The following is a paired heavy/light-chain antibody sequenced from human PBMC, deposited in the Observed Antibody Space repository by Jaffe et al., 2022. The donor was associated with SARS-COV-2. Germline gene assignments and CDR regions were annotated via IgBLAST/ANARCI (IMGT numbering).Light chain of an antibody. CDR1: SSDVGGYKY. Sequence: QSALTQPPSASGSPGQSVTISCTGTSSDVGGYKYVSWYQQYPDKAPKVLIYEVSKRPSGVPDRFSGSKSGNTASLTVSGLRTEDEADYYCSSYAGRNNLVFGGGTKLTVL. J-gene: IGLJ2*01. CDR3: SSYAGRNNLV. CDR2: EVS. V-gene: IGLV2-8*01.
Heavy chain of an antibody. CDR2: IFPVDSDT. D-gene: IGHD3-3*01. CDR3: ARLNYDFWSGYTVAFDL. Sequence: EVQLVQSATAVKKPGESLKISCQGSGYTFTSYWIAWVRQMPAKGLEWMGIIFPVDSDTRYSPSFQGQVTISADKSINTAYLQWSSLKASDTAMYYCARLNYDFWSGYTVAFDLWGRGTLVTVSS. J-gene: IGHJ4*02. V-gene: IGHV5-51*01. CDR1: GYTFTSYW.